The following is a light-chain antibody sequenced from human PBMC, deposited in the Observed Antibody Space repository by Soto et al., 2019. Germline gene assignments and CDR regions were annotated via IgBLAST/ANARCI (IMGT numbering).Light chain of an antibody. CDR1: QSVSSSS. V-gene: IGKV3-20*01. CDR2: GAS. J-gene: IGKJ5*01. Sequence: EIVWTQSPGTLSLSPGERATLSCGASQSVSSSSLAWYQHKPGQAPRLLIYGASSRATGIPDRFSGSGSGTDFALTISRLEPEDFAVYYCQQYGSSPITFGQGTRLEVK. CDR3: QQYGSSPIT.